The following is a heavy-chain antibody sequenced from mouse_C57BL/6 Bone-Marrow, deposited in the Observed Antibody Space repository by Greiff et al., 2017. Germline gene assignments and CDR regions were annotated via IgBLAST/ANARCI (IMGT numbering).Heavy chain of an antibody. V-gene: IGHV1-69*01. CDR1: GYTFTSYW. CDR2: IDPSDSYT. CDR3: ARYYSNHYFDY. Sequence: QVQLQQPGAELVMPGASVKLSCKASGYTFTSYWMHWVKQRPGQGLEWIGEIDPSDSYTNYNQKFKGKSTLTVDKSSSTAYMQLSSLTSDDSAVYYCARYYSNHYFDYWGQGTTLTVSS. D-gene: IGHD2-5*01. J-gene: IGHJ2*01.